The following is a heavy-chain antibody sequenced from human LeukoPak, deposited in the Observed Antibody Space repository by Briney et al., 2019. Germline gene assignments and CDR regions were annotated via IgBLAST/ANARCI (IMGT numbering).Heavy chain of an antibody. D-gene: IGHD4-23*01. CDR3: ASAGGIEPYPYYYYGMDV. V-gene: IGHV3-30*04. CDR1: GFTFSSYA. J-gene: IGHJ6*02. Sequence: GGSLRLSCAASGFTFSSYAMHWVRQAPGKGLEWVAVISYDGSNKYYADSVKGRFTISRDNSKNTLYLQMNSLRAEDTAVYYCASAGGIEPYPYYYYGMDVWGQGTTVTVSS. CDR2: ISYDGSNK.